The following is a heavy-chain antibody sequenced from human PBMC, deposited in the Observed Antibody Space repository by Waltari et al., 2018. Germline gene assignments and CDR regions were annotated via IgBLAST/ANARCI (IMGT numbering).Heavy chain of an antibody. CDR2: ISYDGSNK. D-gene: IGHD6-13*01. Sequence: QVQLVESGGGVVQPGRSLRLSCAASGFTFSSYAMPWVRQAPGKGLEWMAVISYDGSNKYYADSVKGRFTISRDNSKNTLYLQMNSLRAEDTAVYYCAREPREQLGFDYWGQGTLVTVSS. CDR1: GFTFSSYA. V-gene: IGHV3-30-3*01. CDR3: AREPREQLGFDY. J-gene: IGHJ4*02.